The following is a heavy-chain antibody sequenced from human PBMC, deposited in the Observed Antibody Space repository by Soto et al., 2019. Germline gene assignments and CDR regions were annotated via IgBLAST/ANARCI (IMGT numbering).Heavy chain of an antibody. D-gene: IGHD3-10*01. Sequence: SETLSLTCTVSGGSISSYYWSWIRQPPGKGLEWIGYIYYSGSTNYNPSLKSRVTISVDTSKNQFSLKLSSVTAADTAVYYCARHRANDYYGSSRRGGYYYMDVWGKGTTVTVSS. J-gene: IGHJ6*03. CDR2: IYYSGST. CDR3: ARHRANDYYGSSRRGGYYYMDV. V-gene: IGHV4-59*08. CDR1: GGSISSYY.